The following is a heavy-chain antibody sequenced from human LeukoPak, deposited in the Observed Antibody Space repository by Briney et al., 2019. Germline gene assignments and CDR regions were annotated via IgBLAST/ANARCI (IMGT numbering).Heavy chain of an antibody. CDR1: GFTFSSYA. CDR3: GEVGYGLFIRDY. Sequence: PGGSLRLSCAASGFTFSSYAMSWVRQAPGKGLEWVSAISGSDGSTYYADSVKGRFTISRDNSKNTLYLQMNSLRAEDTAVYYCGEVGYGLFIRDYWGQGTLVTVSS. J-gene: IGHJ4*02. V-gene: IGHV3-23*01. CDR2: ISGSDGST. D-gene: IGHD3-16*01.